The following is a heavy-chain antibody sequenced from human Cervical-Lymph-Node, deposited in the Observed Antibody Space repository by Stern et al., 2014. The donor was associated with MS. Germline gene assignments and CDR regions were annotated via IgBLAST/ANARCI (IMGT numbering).Heavy chain of an antibody. CDR3: ARQRTTGHMDFDY. J-gene: IGHJ4*02. CDR2: INTSDGDT. Sequence: EQLVQSGAEVKKPGASVNVFCKASGYTFTTYFVHWVRQAPGQGLQWMGIINTSDGDTSYIRSFQGRVTMTRDTSANTVYLRLSNLKSEDTAVYYCARQRTTGHMDFDYWGQGTLVTVSS. V-gene: IGHV1-46*01. CDR1: GYTFTTYF. D-gene: IGHD1-1*01.